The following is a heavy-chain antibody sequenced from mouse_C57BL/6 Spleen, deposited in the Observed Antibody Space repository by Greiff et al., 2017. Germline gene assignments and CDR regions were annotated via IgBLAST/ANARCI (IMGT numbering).Heavy chain of an antibody. Sequence: VQLQQPGAELVRPGSSVKLSCKASGYTFTSYWMDWVKQRPGQGLEWIGNIYPSDSATHYNQKFKDKATLTVDKSSSTAYMQLSSLTSEDSAVYYCASRYGSSYEYFDVWGTGTTVTVSS. V-gene: IGHV1-61*01. D-gene: IGHD1-1*01. CDR1: GYTFTSYW. J-gene: IGHJ1*03. CDR2: IYPSDSAT. CDR3: ASRYGSSYEYFDV.